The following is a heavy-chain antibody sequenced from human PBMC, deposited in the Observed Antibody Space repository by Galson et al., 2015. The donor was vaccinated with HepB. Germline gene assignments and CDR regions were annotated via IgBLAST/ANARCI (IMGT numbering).Heavy chain of an antibody. J-gene: IGHJ6*03. CDR3: ARVSTMTSRDYYMDV. CDR1: GFAFSRYI. CDR2: IPRSDPYK. V-gene: IGHV3-21*06. Sequence: GSGFAFSRYIINWVRQPPGKGLECVSSIPRSDPYKYYADSVRGRFTISRDNTENSVFLQMNSLRVDDTAVYYGARVSTMTSRDYYMDVWGKGTTVIVS. D-gene: IGHD3-22*01.